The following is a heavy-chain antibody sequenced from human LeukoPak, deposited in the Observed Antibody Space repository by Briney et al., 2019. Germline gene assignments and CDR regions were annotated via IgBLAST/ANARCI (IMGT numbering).Heavy chain of an antibody. CDR3: AKGCSTSETGYYYYYIDV. J-gene: IGHJ6*03. CDR2: IRYDGSDK. D-gene: IGHD2-2*01. Sequence: GGSLRLSCAASGFTLSNYGIHWVRQAPGKGLEWVAFIRYDGSDKSHADSVKGRFTISRDNSENTLHLQMNSLRPEDTAVYYCAKGCSTSETGYYYYYIDVWGKGTTVTVSS. V-gene: IGHV3-30*02. CDR1: GFTLSNYG.